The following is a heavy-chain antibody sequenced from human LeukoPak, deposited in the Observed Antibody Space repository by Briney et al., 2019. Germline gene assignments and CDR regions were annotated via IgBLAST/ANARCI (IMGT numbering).Heavy chain of an antibody. D-gene: IGHD5-18*01. CDR1: GFTFSSYA. CDR3: AKGDRGYSYGLIDY. J-gene: IGHJ4*02. CDR2: ISYDGSNK. V-gene: IGHV3-30*04. Sequence: PGRSLRLSCAASGFTFSSYAMHWVRQAPGKGLEWVAVISYDGSNKYYADSVKGRFTISRDNSKNTLYLQMNSLRAEDTAVYYCAKGDRGYSYGLIDYWGQGTLVTVSS.